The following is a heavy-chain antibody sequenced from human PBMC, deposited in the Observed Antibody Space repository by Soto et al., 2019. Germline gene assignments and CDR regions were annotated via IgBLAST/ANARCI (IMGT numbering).Heavy chain of an antibody. V-gene: IGHV1-69*13. CDR1: GGSFSTYG. CDR2: IIPKFGTT. J-gene: IGHJ4*02. CDR3: ARELDPYYGGNSLSLDY. D-gene: IGHD4-17*01. Sequence: QVQLVQSGAEVKKPGSSVKVSCKASGGSFSTYGINWVRLAPGQGLEWMGGIIPKFGTTNYAQKFRGRVTITADESTNTAYMELNYLRSEDTAVYFCARELDPYYGGNSLSLDYWGQGTRVTVSS.